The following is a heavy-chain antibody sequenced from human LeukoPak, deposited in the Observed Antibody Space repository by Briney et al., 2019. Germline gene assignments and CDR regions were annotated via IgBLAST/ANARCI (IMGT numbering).Heavy chain of an antibody. Sequence: PGGSLRLSCAASGFTFSTYWMSWVRQAPGKGLEWVANIKQDGSEKNYVDSVKGRFTISRDNAKNSLSLQMNSLRAEDAAVYYCARDHSGYDYWGQGTLVTVSS. D-gene: IGHD5-12*01. V-gene: IGHV3-7*01. J-gene: IGHJ4*02. CDR1: GFTFSTYW. CDR3: ARDHSGYDY. CDR2: IKQDGSEK.